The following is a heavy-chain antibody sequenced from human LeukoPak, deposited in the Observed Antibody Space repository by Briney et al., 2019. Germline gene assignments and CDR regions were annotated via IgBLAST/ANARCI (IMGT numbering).Heavy chain of an antibody. CDR1: GFTFTSSA. J-gene: IGHJ4*02. CDR2: IVVGSGNT. CDR3: AADPIMTTVTTGSG. V-gene: IGHV1-58*02. Sequence: GTSVKVSCKASGFTFTSSAMQWVRQARGQRLEWIGWIVVGSGNTNYAQKFQERVTITRDMSTSTAYMELSSLRSEDTAVYYCAADPIMTTVTTGSGWGQETLVTVSS. D-gene: IGHD4-17*01.